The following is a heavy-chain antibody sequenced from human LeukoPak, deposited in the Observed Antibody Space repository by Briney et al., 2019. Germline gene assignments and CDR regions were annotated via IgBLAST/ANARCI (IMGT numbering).Heavy chain of an antibody. D-gene: IGHD3-10*01. CDR2: IRYDGSTN. Sequence: GGSLRLSCAASGFTFSSYGMHWVRQAPGKGLEWVAFIRYDGSTNYYADSVKGRFTISRDNSKNTLYLQMNSLRAEDTAVYYCANLGGYYYGSGSYYYYYYMDVWGKGTTVTISS. CDR3: ANLGGYYYGSGSYYYYYYMDV. J-gene: IGHJ6*03. V-gene: IGHV3-30*02. CDR1: GFTFSSYG.